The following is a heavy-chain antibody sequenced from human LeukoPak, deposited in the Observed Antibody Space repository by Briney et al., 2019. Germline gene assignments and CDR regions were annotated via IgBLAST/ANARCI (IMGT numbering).Heavy chain of an antibody. Sequence: SVKVSCKASGGTFSSYAISWVRQAPGQGLEWMGRIIPIFGTANYAQKFQGRVTITTDESTSTAYMELSSLRSEDTAVYYCARDSYNWNDVAFDIWAKGQWSPSLQ. J-gene: IGHJ3*02. V-gene: IGHV1-69*05. CDR1: GGTFSSYA. CDR2: IIPIFGTA. D-gene: IGHD1-1*01. CDR3: ARDSYNWNDVAFDI.